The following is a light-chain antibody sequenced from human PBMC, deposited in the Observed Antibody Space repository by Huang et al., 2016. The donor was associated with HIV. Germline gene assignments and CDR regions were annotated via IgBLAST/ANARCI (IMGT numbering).Light chain of an antibody. CDR1: QSVSSSY. Sequence: EIVLTQSPGTLSLSPGERATLSCRASQSVSSSYLACYQQKPGQAPRLLIYGASSRATGIPDGFSGIGSGTDFTLTISRLEPEDFAVYYCQQYDSSPPAMYTFGQGTKLEIK. CDR3: QQYDSSPPAMYT. V-gene: IGKV3-20*01. CDR2: GAS. J-gene: IGKJ2*01.